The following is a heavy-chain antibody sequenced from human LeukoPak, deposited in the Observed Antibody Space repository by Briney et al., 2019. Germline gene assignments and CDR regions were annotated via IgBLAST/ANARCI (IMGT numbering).Heavy chain of an antibody. V-gene: IGHV1-18*01. D-gene: IGHD6-6*01. CDR1: GYTFTSYG. CDR3: ARDSSTGAKFDP. CDR2: ISAYNGNT. J-gene: IGHJ5*02. Sequence: VASVKVSCKASGYTFTSYGISWVRQAPGQGLEWMGWISAYNGNTNYAQKLQGRVTMTTDTSTSTDYMELRSLRSDDTAVYYCARDSSTGAKFDPWGQGTLVTVSS.